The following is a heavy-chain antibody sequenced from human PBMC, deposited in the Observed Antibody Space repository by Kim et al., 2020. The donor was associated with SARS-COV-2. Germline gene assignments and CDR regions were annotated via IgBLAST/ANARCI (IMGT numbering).Heavy chain of an antibody. CDR3: ARRARVPGVRRTYYYAEELVDY. J-gene: IGHJ4*02. CDR2: IYYSGST. D-gene: IGHD3-10*01. Sequence: SETLSLTCTVSGGSISSSSYYWGWIRQPPGKGLEWIGSIYYSGSTYYNPSLKSRVTISVDTSKNQFSLKLSSVTAADTAVYYCARRARVPGVRRTYYYAEELVDYWGQGTLVTVSS. V-gene: IGHV4-39*01. CDR1: GGSISSSSYY.